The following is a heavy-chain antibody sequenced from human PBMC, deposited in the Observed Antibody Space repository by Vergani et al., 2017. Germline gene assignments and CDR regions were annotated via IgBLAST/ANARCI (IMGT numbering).Heavy chain of an antibody. Sequence: QVQLQQWGAGLLKPSETLSLTCAVYGGSFSGYYWSWIRQPPGKGLEWIGEINHSGSTNYNPSLKSRVTISVDTSKNQFSLKLSSVTAADTAVYYCACRYYYDSSGYSRGYYYGMDVWGQGTTVTVSS. V-gene: IGHV4-34*01. D-gene: IGHD3-22*01. CDR2: INHSGST. J-gene: IGHJ6*02. CDR3: ACRYYYDSSGYSRGYYYGMDV. CDR1: GGSFSGYY.